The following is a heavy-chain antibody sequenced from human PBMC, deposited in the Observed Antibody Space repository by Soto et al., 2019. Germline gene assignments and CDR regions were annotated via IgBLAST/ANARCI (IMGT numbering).Heavy chain of an antibody. Sequence: ASVKVSCKASGYTFIRYGLSWVRQAPGQGLEWMGGISPYNGNTHYAQKFQGRVTMTTDTATSTAYMELRSLRSDDTAVYFCARDQPVYVILTELDYWGQGTLVTVSS. CDR3: ARDQPVYVILTELDY. CDR2: ISPYNGNT. V-gene: IGHV1-18*01. D-gene: IGHD3-9*01. CDR1: GYTFIRYG. J-gene: IGHJ4*02.